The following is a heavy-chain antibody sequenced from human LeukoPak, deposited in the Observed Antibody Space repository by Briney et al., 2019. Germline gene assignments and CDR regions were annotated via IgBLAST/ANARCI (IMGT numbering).Heavy chain of an antibody. J-gene: IGHJ6*03. CDR3: AEVRYGENYYYYYYMDV. CDR1: GFTFSSYA. CDR2: ISGSGGST. Sequence: GGSLRLSCAASGFTFSSYAMSWVRQAPGKGLEWVSAISGSGGSTYYADSVKGRFTISRDNSKNTLYLQMNSLRAEDTAVYYCAEVRYGENYYYYYYMDVWGKGTTVTVSS. D-gene: IGHD4/OR15-4a*01. V-gene: IGHV3-23*01.